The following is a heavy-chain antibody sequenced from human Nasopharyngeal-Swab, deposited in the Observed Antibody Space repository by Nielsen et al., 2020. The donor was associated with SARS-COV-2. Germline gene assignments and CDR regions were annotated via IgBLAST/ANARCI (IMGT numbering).Heavy chain of an antibody. Sequence: ASVKVSCKVSGFALTELSMQWVRQSPGKGLEWMGGFDPEGGKTVYSQSFQGRVAMTEDTSTDTVYMDLSSLRSEDTAVYFCATAESGRGPYFFDFWGQGTLVTVSS. CDR1: GFALTELS. V-gene: IGHV1-24*01. D-gene: IGHD3-3*01. J-gene: IGHJ4*02. CDR3: ATAESGRGPYFFDF. CDR2: FDPEGGKT.